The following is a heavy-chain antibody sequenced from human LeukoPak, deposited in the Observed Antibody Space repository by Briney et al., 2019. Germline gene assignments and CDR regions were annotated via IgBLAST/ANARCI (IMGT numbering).Heavy chain of an antibody. J-gene: IGHJ4*02. CDR3: ATPRGSGSYLAFDY. D-gene: IGHD1-26*01. V-gene: IGHV3-43D*04. Sequence: GGSLRLSCAASGFTFGSYEMNWVRQAPGKGLEWVSLISWDGGSTYYADSVKGRFTISRDNAKNTLYLQMNSLRAEDTAVYYCATPRGSGSYLAFDYWGQGTLVTVSS. CDR2: ISWDGGST. CDR1: GFTFGSYE.